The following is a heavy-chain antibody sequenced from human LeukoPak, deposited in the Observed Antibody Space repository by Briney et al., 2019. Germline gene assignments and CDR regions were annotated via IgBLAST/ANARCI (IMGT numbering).Heavy chain of an antibody. V-gene: IGHV1-18*01. D-gene: IGHD2/OR15-2a*01. CDR1: GYTFTSYG. Sequence: ASVKVSCKASGYTFTSYGISWVRQAHGQGLEWMGWISAYNGNTNYAQKLQGRVTMTTDTSTSTAYMELRSLRSDDTAVYYCARENIMAGGGGFQHWGQGTLVTVSS. CDR3: ARENIMAGGGGFQH. CDR2: ISAYNGNT. J-gene: IGHJ1*01.